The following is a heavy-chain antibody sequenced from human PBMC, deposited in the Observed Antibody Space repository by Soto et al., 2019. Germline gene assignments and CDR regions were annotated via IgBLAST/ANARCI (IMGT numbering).Heavy chain of an antibody. J-gene: IGHJ6*02. CDR1: GYTFTGYY. V-gene: IGHV1-2*02. Sequence: VASVKVSCKASGYTFTGYYMHWVRQAPGQGLEWMGWINPNSGGTNYAQKFQGRVTMTRDTSISTAYMELSRLRSDDTAVYYCARNKVAMVPGVLTPSYWYYGMDVWGQGTTVTVSS. CDR3: ARNKVAMVPGVLTPSYWYYGMDV. D-gene: IGHD3-10*01. CDR2: INPNSGGT.